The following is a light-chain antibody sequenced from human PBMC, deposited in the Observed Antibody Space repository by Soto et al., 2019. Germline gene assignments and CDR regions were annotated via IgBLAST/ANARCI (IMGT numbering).Light chain of an antibody. V-gene: IGKV3-11*01. CDR2: DAS. J-gene: IGKJ5*01. CDR3: QKRSNWPPIT. CDR1: RGISRN. Sequence: ILMTQSPSTLAVSPGERATLSCRASRGISRNLAWYQQKPGQAPRLLIYDASNRATGIPARFSGSGSGTDFTLTISSLEHEDFAVYYCQKRSNWPPITFGQGTRLEIK.